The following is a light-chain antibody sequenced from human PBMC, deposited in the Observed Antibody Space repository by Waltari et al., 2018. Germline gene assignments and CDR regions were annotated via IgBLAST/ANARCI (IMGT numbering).Light chain of an antibody. J-gene: IGKJ4*01. CDR1: QSISSY. V-gene: IGKV1-39*01. Sequence: DIQMTQSPSSLSASVGDRVTITCRASQSISSYLNWYQQKPGKAPKLLIYAASSLQSGVPSRFSGSGSGTDFTLTISSLQPEDVAVYYCHQYYYTPLTFGGGTKVEIK. CDR2: AAS. CDR3: HQYYYTPLT.